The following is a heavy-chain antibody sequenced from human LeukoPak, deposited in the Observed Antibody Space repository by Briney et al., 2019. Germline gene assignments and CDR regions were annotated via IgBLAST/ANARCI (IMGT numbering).Heavy chain of an antibody. CDR3: ARGRGSRTLWDY. CDR2: INHSGST. J-gene: IGHJ4*02. D-gene: IGHD1-14*01. Sequence: SETLSLTCAVYGGSFSGDYWSWIRQPPGKGLEWIGEINHSGSTNYNPSLKSRVTISVDTSKNQFSLKLSSVTAADTAVYYCARGRGSRTLWDYWGQGTLVTVSS. CDR1: GGSFSGDY. V-gene: IGHV4-34*01.